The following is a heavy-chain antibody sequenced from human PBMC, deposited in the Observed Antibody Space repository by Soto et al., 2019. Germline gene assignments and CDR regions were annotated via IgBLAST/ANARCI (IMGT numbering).Heavy chain of an antibody. CDR2: IKPGTSDI. D-gene: IGHD3-3*02. CDR3: ARQLSHICDA. V-gene: IGHV5-51*01. J-gene: IGHJ5*02. CDR1: VYKFCSAL. Sequence: PXESLKISRRGVVYKFCSALIGWVRQMPGKGLEWMGIIKPGTSDIRYSPSCRGHVTISADEAVSTAYLQWSSLKASDTAMYYCARQLSHICDAWGQGTLVTVSS.